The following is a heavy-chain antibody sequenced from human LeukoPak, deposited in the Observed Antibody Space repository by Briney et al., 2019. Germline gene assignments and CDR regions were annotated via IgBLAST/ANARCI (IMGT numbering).Heavy chain of an antibody. CDR1: GYSFTSYW. CDR3: ARQGVAVAGSSGYPH. V-gene: IGHV5-51*01. Sequence: PGESLKISCKGSGYSFTSYWIGWVRQMPGKGLEWMGIIYPGDSDTRYSPSFQGQVTISADKSISTAYLQWSSLKASDTAMYYCARQGVAVAGSSGYPHWGQGTLVTVSS. CDR2: IYPGDSDT. D-gene: IGHD3-22*01. J-gene: IGHJ4*02.